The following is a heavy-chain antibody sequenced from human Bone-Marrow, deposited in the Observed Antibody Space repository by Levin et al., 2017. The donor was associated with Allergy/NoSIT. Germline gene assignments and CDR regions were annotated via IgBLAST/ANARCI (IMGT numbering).Heavy chain of an antibody. Sequence: PSETLSLTCTVSGVSVKSDNFYWSWIRQSPGKGLEWIGEVAHSGVTEYNPSLKSRVTMSVDSSKKQFSLTVTSVTAADTGVYYCARQRCNNAGGCFGDDWFDSWGRGTLVTVSS. V-gene: IGHV4-61*01. CDR1: GVSVKSDNFY. J-gene: IGHJ5*01. CDR3: ARQRCNNAGGCFGDDWFDS. CDR2: VAHSGVT. D-gene: IGHD2-8*01.